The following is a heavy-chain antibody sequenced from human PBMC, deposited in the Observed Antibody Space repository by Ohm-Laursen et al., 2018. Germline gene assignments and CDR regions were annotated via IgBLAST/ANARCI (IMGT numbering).Heavy chain of an antibody. CDR2: IYSGGST. D-gene: IGHD6-6*01. CDR3: ASPPQGSSRHTGWYYYYGMDV. CDR1: GFTVSSNY. Sequence: GSLRLSCAASGFTVSSNYMSWVRQAPGKGLEWVSVIYSGGSTYYADSVKGRFTISRDNSKNTLYLQMNSLRAEDTAVYYCASPPQGSSRHTGWYYYYGMDVWDQGTTVTVSS. V-gene: IGHV3-53*01. J-gene: IGHJ6*02.